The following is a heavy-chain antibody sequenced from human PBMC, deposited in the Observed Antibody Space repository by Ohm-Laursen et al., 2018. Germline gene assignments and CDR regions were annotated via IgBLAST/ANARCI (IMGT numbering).Heavy chain of an antibody. V-gene: IGHV3-23*01. CDR2: ISGSGGST. Sequence: SLRLSCAASGFTFSSYAMNWVRQAPGKGLEWVSVISGSGGSTYYADSVKGRFAISRDNSKNTLYLQMNSLRAEDTAVYYCAKGSRSSHYGSGRDNWFDPWGQGTLVTVSS. CDR1: GFTFSSYA. CDR3: AKGSRSSHYGSGRDNWFDP. J-gene: IGHJ5*02. D-gene: IGHD3-10*01.